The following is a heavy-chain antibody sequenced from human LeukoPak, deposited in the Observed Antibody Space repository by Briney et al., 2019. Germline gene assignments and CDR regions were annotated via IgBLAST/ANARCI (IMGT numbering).Heavy chain of an antibody. Sequence: EASVKVSCKASGGTFSSYAISWVRQAPGQGLEWMGIINPSGGSTSYAQKFQGRVTMTRDMSTSTVYMELSSLRSEDTAVYYCARDPHLRSYGGNPRAEYFQHWGQGTLVTVSS. V-gene: IGHV1-46*01. CDR3: ARDPHLRSYGGNPRAEYFQH. D-gene: IGHD4-23*01. CDR1: GGTFSSYA. CDR2: INPSGGST. J-gene: IGHJ1*01.